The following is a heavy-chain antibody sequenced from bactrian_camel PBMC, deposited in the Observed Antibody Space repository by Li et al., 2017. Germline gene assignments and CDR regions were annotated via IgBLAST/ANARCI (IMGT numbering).Heavy chain of an antibody. CDR2: IYLGSGTT. Sequence: HVQLVESGGGSVQAGGSLSLSCAASGYTFYLMAWFYQAPGKEREGVAAIYLGSGTTHYADSVKGRFTISRDNTKNSVYLQMNGLKPEDTAMYYCAAVYSSSWTCLRSGLIEDEYNYWGQGTQVTVS. CDR1: GYTFYL. J-gene: IGHJ4*01. V-gene: IGHV3S1*01. D-gene: IGHD6*01. CDR3: AAVYSSSWTCLRSGLIEDEYNY.